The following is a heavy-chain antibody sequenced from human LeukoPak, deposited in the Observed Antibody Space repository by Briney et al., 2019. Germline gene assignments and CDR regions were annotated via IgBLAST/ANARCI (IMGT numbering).Heavy chain of an antibody. V-gene: IGHV3-23*01. CDR1: GFTFSSYA. J-gene: IGHJ5*02. CDR2: IRGSGGST. CDR3: AKGPDCSSTSCYKNWFDP. Sequence: PGGSLRLSCAASGFTFSSYAMSWVRQAPGRGLDWVSTIRGSGGSTYYADSVKGRFTISRDNSKNTLYLQMNSLRAEDTAVYYCAKGPDCSSTSCYKNWFDPWGQGTLVTVSS. D-gene: IGHD2-2*02.